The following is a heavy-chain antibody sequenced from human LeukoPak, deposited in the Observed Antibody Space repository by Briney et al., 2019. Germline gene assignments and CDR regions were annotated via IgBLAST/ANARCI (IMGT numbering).Heavy chain of an antibody. V-gene: IGHV3-48*03. J-gene: IGHJ6*04. CDR2: VSSSGSTI. D-gene: IGHD4-17*01. Sequence: QPGGSLRLSCAASGFTFSSYEMNWVRQAPGKGLEWVSYVSSSGSTIYYADSVKCRFTISRDNAKNSLYLQMNSLRAEDTAVYYCARDHVDYGDYEPYYYYYGMDVWGKGTTVTVSS. CDR3: ARDHVDYGDYEPYYYYYGMDV. CDR1: GFTFSSYE.